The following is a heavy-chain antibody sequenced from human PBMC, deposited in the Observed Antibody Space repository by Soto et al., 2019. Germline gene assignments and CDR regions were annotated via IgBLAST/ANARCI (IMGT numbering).Heavy chain of an antibody. J-gene: IGHJ4*02. CDR1: GGSISSGGYY. CDR2: IYYSGST. V-gene: IGHV4-31*03. D-gene: IGHD1-1*01. Sequence: QVQLQESGPGLVKPSQTLSLTCTVSGGSISSGGYYWSWIRQHPGKGLEWLGYIYYSGSTYYNPSLKSRVTISVDTSKNQFSLKLSSVTAADTAVYYCARDRSVNEGPVPSSGDWGQGTLVTVSS. CDR3: ARDRSVNEGPVPSSGD.